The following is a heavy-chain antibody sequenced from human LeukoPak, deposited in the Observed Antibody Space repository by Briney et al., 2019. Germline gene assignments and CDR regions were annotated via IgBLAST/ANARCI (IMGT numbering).Heavy chain of an antibody. D-gene: IGHD2-2*02. CDR3: AKDRDIVVVPAAISY. Sequence: GGSLRLSCAASGFTFSGYAMSWVRQAPGKGLEWVSAISGSGGSTYYADSVKGRFTISRDNSKNTLYLQMNSLRAEDTAIYYCAKDRDIVVVPAAISYWGQGTLVTVSS. CDR1: GFTFSGYA. V-gene: IGHV3-23*01. J-gene: IGHJ4*02. CDR2: ISGSGGST.